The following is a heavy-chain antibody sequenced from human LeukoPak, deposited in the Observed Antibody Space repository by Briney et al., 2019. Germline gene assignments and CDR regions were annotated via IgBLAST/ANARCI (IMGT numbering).Heavy chain of an antibody. CDR2: IIPIFGTA. CDR3: RAGGGPTDYYFDY. V-gene: IGHV1-69*05. CDR1: GYTFSSYA. J-gene: IGHJ4*02. D-gene: IGHD6-13*01. Sequence: SVKVSCKASGYTFSSYAISWVRQAPGQGLEWMGRIIPIFGTANYAQKFQGRVTITTDESTSTAYMELSSLRSEDTAVYYCRAGGGPTDYYFDYWGQGTPVTVSS.